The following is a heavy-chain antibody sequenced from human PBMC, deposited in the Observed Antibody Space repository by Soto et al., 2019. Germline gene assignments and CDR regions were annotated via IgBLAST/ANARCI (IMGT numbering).Heavy chain of an antibody. J-gene: IGHJ4*02. CDR2: ISYDGSNK. CDR3: ARDAKEYSSGWKFDY. V-gene: IGHV3-30-3*01. D-gene: IGHD6-19*01. CDR1: GFTFSSYA. Sequence: LRLSCAASGFTFSSYAMHWVRQAPGKGLEWVAVISYDGSNKYYADSVKGRFTISRDNSKNTLYLQMNSLRAEDTAVYYCARDAKEYSSGWKFDYWGQGTLVTVSS.